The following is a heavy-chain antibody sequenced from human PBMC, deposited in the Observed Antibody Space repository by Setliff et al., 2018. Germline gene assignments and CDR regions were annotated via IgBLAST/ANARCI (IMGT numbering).Heavy chain of an antibody. Sequence: SETLSLTCTVSGGSISSSSYYWGWIRQPPGKGLEWIGSIYYSGSTYYNPSLKSRVTISVDTSKNQFSLNLSSVTAADTAVYYCAREVTGSRSWFEGAFDIWGQGTMVTVSS. CDR1: GGSISSSSYY. V-gene: IGHV4-39*07. D-gene: IGHD6-13*01. J-gene: IGHJ3*02. CDR2: IYYSGST. CDR3: AREVTGSRSWFEGAFDI.